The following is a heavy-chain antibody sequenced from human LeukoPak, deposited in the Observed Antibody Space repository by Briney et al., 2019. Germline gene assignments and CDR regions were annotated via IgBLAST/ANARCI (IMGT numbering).Heavy chain of an antibody. CDR1: GFTFSRYA. D-gene: IGHD3-10*01. J-gene: IGHJ4*02. V-gene: IGHV3-64D*06. CDR2: MSSEWGTT. CDR3: VRGLYGFGWDY. Sequence: PGRSLRLSCSASGFTFSRYAMHWVRQAPGKRLEFVSGMSSEWGTTDYADSVKGRFTISRDNSKNTLYLQMNSLRVEDTALYYCVRGLYGFGWDYWGQGTLVTVSS.